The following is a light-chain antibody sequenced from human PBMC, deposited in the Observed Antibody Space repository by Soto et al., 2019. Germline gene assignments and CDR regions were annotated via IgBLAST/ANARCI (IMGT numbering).Light chain of an antibody. CDR1: QSVSGC. J-gene: IGKJ2*01. CDR2: DAS. V-gene: IGKV3-11*01. CDR3: QHYNNWPNT. Sequence: EIVLTQSPATLSLSPGERATLSCRASQSVSGCLAWYQQKPGQAPRLLIYDASNRATGIPARFSGSGSGTDFTLTISSLEPEDFAVYYCQHYNNWPNTFGQGTKLEIK.